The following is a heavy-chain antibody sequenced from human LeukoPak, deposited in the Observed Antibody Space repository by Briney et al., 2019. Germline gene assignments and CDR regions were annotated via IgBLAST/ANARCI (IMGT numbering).Heavy chain of an antibody. V-gene: IGHV1-2*02. Sequence: ASVKVSCKASGYTFTNYYIHWVRQAPGQGLEWMGWINPNSGDTNYAQNFQGRVTMTTDTSITTAYMELRSLRSDDTAVYYCARVYGDYLDYWGQGTLVTVSS. D-gene: IGHD4-17*01. CDR2: INPNSGDT. J-gene: IGHJ4*02. CDR3: ARVYGDYLDY. CDR1: GYTFTNYY.